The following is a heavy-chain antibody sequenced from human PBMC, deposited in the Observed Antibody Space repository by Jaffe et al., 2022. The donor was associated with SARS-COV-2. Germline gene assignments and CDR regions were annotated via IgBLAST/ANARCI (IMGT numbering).Heavy chain of an antibody. Sequence: QVQLVESGGGVVQPGRSLRLSCAASGFTFSSYAMHWVRQAPGKGLEWVAVISYDGSNKYYADSVKGRFTISRDNSKNTLYLQMNSLRAEDTAVYYCASYHNYFDYWGQGTLVTVSS. D-gene: IGHD2-2*01. CDR3: ASYHNYFDY. CDR1: GFTFSSYA. CDR2: ISYDGSNK. J-gene: IGHJ4*02. V-gene: IGHV3-30-3*01.